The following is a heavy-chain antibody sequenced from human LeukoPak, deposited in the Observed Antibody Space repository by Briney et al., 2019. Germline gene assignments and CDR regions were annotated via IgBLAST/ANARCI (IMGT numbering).Heavy chain of an antibody. CDR3: ARGIYGSDPSYYYYYYMDV. V-gene: IGHV4-4*07. D-gene: IGHD3-10*01. J-gene: IGHJ6*03. Sequence: SETLSLTCTVSGGSISSYYWSWIRQPAGKGLEWIGCIYTSGSTNYNPSLKSRVTMSVDTSKNQFSLKLSSVTAADTAVYYCARGIYGSDPSYYYYYYMDVWGKGTTVTISS. CDR1: GGSISSYY. CDR2: IYTSGST.